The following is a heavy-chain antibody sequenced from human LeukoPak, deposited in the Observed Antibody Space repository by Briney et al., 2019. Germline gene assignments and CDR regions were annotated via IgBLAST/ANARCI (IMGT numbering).Heavy chain of an antibody. J-gene: IGHJ4*02. Sequence: PSETLSLTCAVYGGSFSGYYWSWIRQPPGKGLEWIGEINHSGSTNYNPSLKSRVTISVDTSKNQFSLELSSVTAADTAVYYCARAFPSRHAPFYGDYGDYWGQGTLVTVSS. CDR2: INHSGST. D-gene: IGHD4-17*01. CDR3: ARAFPSRHAPFYGDYGDY. CDR1: GGSFSGYY. V-gene: IGHV4-34*01.